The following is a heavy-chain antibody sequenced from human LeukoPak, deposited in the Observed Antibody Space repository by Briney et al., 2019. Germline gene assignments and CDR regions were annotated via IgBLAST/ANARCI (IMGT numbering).Heavy chain of an antibody. CDR2: IYTSGST. D-gene: IGHD2-2*01. CDR1: GSINGYY. CDR3: ARQKCTSASCLTKNAFDI. Sequence: PSETLSLTCTVSGSINGYYWSWIRQPPGKGLEWIGYIYTSGSTNYNPSLESRVTISVDTSKNQFSLDLSSVTAADTAVYYCARQKCTSASCLTKNAFDIRGQGTMVTVSS. J-gene: IGHJ3*02. V-gene: IGHV4-4*09.